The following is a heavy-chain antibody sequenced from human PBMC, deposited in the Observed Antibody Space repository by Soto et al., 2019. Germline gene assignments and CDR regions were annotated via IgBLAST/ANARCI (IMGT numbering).Heavy chain of an antibody. CDR3: AREGDPVVVVAAHFDY. V-gene: IGHV4-59*12. D-gene: IGHD2-15*01. CDR2: IYYSGST. CDR1: GGSISSYY. Sequence: PSETLSLTCTVSGGSISSYYWSWIRQPPGKGLEWIGYIYYSGSTNYNPSLKSRVTISVDTSKNQFSLKLSSVTAADTAVYYCAREGDPVVVVAAHFDYWGQGTLVTVSS. J-gene: IGHJ4*02.